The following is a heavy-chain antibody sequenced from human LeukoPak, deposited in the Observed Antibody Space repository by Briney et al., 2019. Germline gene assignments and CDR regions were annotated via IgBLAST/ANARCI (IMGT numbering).Heavy chain of an antibody. J-gene: IGHJ4*02. V-gene: IGHV3-21*01. CDR3: ARERDEGFDY. Sequence: PGGSLRLSCAASGFTFSSHSMNWVRQAPGKGLEWVSPFGTRSSSTYYADSVKGRFTISRDNARNSLYLQMNSLKAEDTAVYYCARERDEGFDYWGQGTLVTVSS. CDR1: GFTFSSHS. CDR2: FGTRSSST. D-gene: IGHD5-24*01.